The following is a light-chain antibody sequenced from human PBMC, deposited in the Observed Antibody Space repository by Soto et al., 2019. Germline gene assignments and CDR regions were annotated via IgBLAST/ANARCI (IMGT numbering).Light chain of an antibody. CDR2: DAS. CDR3: HQYTSWPPGT. J-gene: IGKJ2*01. CDR1: QSISRS. Sequence: EIVLTQSPAILSVSPGERATLSCRASQSISRSLAWYQQKPGQAPRLLISDASTRATGIPARFSGSGSGTDFTLTISSLQSEDFALYYCHQYTSWPPGTFGQGTKVDIK. V-gene: IGKV3-15*01.